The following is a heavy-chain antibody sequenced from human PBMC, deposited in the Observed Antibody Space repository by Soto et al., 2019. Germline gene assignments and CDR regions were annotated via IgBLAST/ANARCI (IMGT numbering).Heavy chain of an antibody. Sequence: QVQLVESGGGVVQPGRSLRLSCVASGFTFSSYGMHWVRQAPGKGLEWVAVIWYDGSNKYYADSVKGRFTISRDNSKNTLYLQMNSLRAEDTAVYYCAREGDQYSYGKKPFDYWGQGTLVTVSS. CDR3: AREGDQYSYGKKPFDY. CDR2: IWYDGSNK. J-gene: IGHJ4*02. CDR1: GFTFSSYG. D-gene: IGHD5-18*01. V-gene: IGHV3-33*01.